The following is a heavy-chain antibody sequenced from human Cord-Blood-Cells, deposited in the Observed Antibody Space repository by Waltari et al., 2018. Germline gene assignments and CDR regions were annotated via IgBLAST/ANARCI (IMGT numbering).Heavy chain of an antibody. J-gene: IGHJ4*02. CDR3: ARISYSGSSYYFDY. Sequence: QVTLRESGPALVKPTQTLTLTCTFSGFSLSTSGMCVSWIRQPPGKALEWLALIDWDDDKYYSTSLKTRLTISKDTSKNQVVLTMTNMDPVDTATYYCARISYSGSSYYFDYWGQGTLVTVSS. CDR2: IDWDDDK. CDR1: GFSLSTSGMC. D-gene: IGHD1-26*01. V-gene: IGHV2-70*01.